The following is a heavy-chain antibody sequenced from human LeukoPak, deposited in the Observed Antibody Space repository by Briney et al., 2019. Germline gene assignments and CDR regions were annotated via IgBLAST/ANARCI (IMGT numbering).Heavy chain of an antibody. Sequence: GGSLRLSCAASGFTFSSYAMSWVRQAPGKGLEWVAVISYDGSNKYYADSVKGRFTISRDNSKNTLYLQMNSLRAEDTAVYYCARGVDYYENSGTIDYWGQGTLVTVSS. J-gene: IGHJ4*02. V-gene: IGHV3-30-3*01. D-gene: IGHD3-22*01. CDR1: GFTFSSYA. CDR3: ARGVDYYENSGTIDY. CDR2: ISYDGSNK.